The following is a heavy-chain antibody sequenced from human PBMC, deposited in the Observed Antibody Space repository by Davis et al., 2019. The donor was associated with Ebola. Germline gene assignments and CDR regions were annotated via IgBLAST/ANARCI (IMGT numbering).Heavy chain of an antibody. Sequence: PGGSLRLSCAASGFTFSSYAMSWVRQAPGKGLEWVSAISGSGGSTYYADSVKGRFTISRDNSKNTLYLQMNSLRAEDTAVYYCAKVGGRYSSSYYFDYWGQGTLVTVSS. J-gene: IGHJ4*02. D-gene: IGHD6-6*01. CDR1: GFTFSSYA. CDR2: ISGSGGST. V-gene: IGHV3-23*01. CDR3: AKVGGRYSSSYYFDY.